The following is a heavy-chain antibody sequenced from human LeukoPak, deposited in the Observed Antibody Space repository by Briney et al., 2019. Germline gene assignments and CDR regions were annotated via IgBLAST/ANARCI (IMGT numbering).Heavy chain of an antibody. CDR1: GFTFSSYG. CDR2: ISGSGGST. Sequence: GGSLRLSCAASGFTFSSYGMRWVRQAPGKGLEWVSAISGSGGSTSYADSVKGRFTISRDNSKSTLYLQMNSLRAEDTAVYYCAGCGYSYGYDLDYWGQGTLVTVSS. CDR3: AGCGYSYGYDLDY. V-gene: IGHV3-23*01. D-gene: IGHD5-18*01. J-gene: IGHJ4*02.